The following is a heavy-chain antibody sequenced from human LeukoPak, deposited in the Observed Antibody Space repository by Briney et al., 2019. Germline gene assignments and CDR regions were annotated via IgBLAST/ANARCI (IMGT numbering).Heavy chain of an antibody. CDR1: GYTFTSYY. V-gene: IGHV1-2*02. J-gene: IGHJ4*02. CDR3: ARVVPAATWFRFRGYFDY. D-gene: IGHD2-2*01. CDR2: INPNSGGT. Sequence: GASVKVSCKASGYTFTSYYMHWVRQAPEQGLEWMGWINPNSGGTNYAQKFQGRVTMTRDTSISTAYMELSRLRSDDTAVYYCARVVPAATWFRFRGYFDYWGQGTLVTVSS.